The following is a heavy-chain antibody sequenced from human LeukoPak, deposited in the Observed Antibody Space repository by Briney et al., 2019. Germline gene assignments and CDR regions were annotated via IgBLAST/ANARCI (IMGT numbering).Heavy chain of an antibody. CDR1: GFTVSSNY. CDR3: ARDLGARIIGTTGY. CDR2: IYSGDYT. Sequence: PGGSLRLSCAASGFTVSSNYMSWVRQAPGKGLEWVSIIYSGDYTYYADSVKGRFTISRDNAKSSLYLQMSSLRAEDTAVYYCARDLGARIIGTTGYWGQGTLVTVSS. D-gene: IGHD1-20*01. J-gene: IGHJ4*02. V-gene: IGHV3-53*01.